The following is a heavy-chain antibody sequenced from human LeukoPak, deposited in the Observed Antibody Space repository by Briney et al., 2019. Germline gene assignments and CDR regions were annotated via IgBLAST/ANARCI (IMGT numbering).Heavy chain of an antibody. Sequence: ASVKVSCKASGGTFSSYAISWVRQAPGQGLEWMGGIIPIFGTANYAQKFQGRVTITTDESTSTAYMELSSLRSEDTAVYYCASPPAPAASGSDAFDISGQGTMVTVSS. J-gene: IGHJ3*02. CDR1: GGTFSSYA. CDR3: ASPPAPAASGSDAFDI. V-gene: IGHV1-69*05. CDR2: IIPIFGTA. D-gene: IGHD2-2*01.